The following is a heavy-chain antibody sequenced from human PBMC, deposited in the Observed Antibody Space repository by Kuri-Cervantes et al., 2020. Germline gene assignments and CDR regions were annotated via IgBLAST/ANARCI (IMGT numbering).Heavy chain of an antibody. Sequence: SETLSLTCTVSDGSISSSSYYWGWIRQPPGKGLEWIGSIYYSGSTYYNPSLKSRVTISVDTSKKQFSLRLSSVTAADTAVYSCARGRKRYYYDSSGYYGYWGQGTLVTVSS. J-gene: IGHJ4*02. V-gene: IGHV4-39*01. CDR2: IYYSGST. CDR1: DGSISSSSYY. CDR3: ARGRKRYYYDSSGYYGY. D-gene: IGHD3-22*01.